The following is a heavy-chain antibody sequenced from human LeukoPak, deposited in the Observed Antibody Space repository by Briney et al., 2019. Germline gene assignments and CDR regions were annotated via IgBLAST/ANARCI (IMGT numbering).Heavy chain of an antibody. CDR1: GYTFTGYY. Sequence: ASVKVSCKASGYTFTGYYMHWVRQAPGQGLEWMGWINPNSGGTNYAQKFQGWVTMTRDTSISTVYMELSSLRSEDTAVYYCARSPFDYWGQGTLVTVSS. CDR3: ARSPFDY. V-gene: IGHV1-2*04. CDR2: INPNSGGT. J-gene: IGHJ4*02.